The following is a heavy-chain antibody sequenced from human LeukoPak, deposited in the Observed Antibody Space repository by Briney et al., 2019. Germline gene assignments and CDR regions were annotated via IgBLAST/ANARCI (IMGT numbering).Heavy chain of an antibody. CDR2: IYYSGST. CDR1: GGSISSSSYY. D-gene: IGHD6-19*01. Sequence: SETLSLTCTVSGGSISSSSYYWGWIRQPPGKGLEWIGSIYYSGSTYYNPSLKSRVTISVDTSKNQFSLKLSSVTAADTAVYYCARLRGSSGWYFVDALDIWGQGTMVTVSS. V-gene: IGHV4-39*01. CDR3: ARLRGSSGWYFVDALDI. J-gene: IGHJ3*02.